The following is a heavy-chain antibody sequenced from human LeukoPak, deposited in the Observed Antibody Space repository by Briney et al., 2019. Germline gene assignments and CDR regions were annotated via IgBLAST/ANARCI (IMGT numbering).Heavy chain of an antibody. V-gene: IGHV3-30-3*01. CDR2: ISYDGSNK. J-gene: IGHJ5*02. Sequence: PGGSLRLSCAASGFTFSSYAMHWVRQAPGKGLEWVAVISYDGSNKYYADSVKGRFTISRDNSKNTLYLQMNSLRAEDTAVYYCARAPSYYDSSGPRPWGQGTLVTVSS. CDR3: ARAPSYYDSSGPRP. D-gene: IGHD3-22*01. CDR1: GFTFSSYA.